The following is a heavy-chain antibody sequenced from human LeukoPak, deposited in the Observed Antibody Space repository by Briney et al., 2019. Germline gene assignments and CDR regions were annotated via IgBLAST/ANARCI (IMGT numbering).Heavy chain of an antibody. D-gene: IGHD6-13*01. Sequence: PSETLSLTCAVSGSSINSGYYWGWIRPPPGKGLEWIGSIYHSGSTYYNPSLKSRVTISVDTSKNQFSLKLSSVTAADTAVYCCARAGSSWYNHPFDFWGQGTLVTVSS. J-gene: IGHJ4*02. CDR2: IYHSGST. CDR1: GSSINSGYY. CDR3: ARAGSSWYNHPFDF. V-gene: IGHV4-38-2*01.